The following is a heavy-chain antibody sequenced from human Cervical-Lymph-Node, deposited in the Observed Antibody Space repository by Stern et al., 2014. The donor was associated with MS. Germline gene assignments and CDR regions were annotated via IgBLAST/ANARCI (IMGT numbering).Heavy chain of an antibody. CDR2: IWFDGSRK. CDR3: AREGRRFGESSDLDI. D-gene: IGHD3-10*01. CDR1: EFIFSDYG. V-gene: IGHV3-33*01. Sequence: QVQPVESGGGVVQPGRSLRLSCEASEFIFSDYGMHWVRQAPGKGLEWVAAIWFDGSRKYYADSVKGRFTISRDNSKNTLYLQMNSLRAEDTSVYYCAREGRRFGESSDLDIWGQGRMVTVSS. J-gene: IGHJ3*02.